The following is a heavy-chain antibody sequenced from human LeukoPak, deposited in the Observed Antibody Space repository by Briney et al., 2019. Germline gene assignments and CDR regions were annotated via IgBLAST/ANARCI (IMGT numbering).Heavy chain of an antibody. CDR1: GFTVNSNY. CDR2: ISSNGGST. Sequence: GGSLRLSCAASGFTVNSNYMSWVRQAPGKGLEYVSAISSNGGSTYYANSVQGRFTISRDNSKNTLYLQMGSLRAEDMAVYYCARSYYYASSLEIWGQGTMVTVSS. D-gene: IGHD3-22*01. CDR3: ARSYYYASSLEI. J-gene: IGHJ3*02. V-gene: IGHV3-64*01.